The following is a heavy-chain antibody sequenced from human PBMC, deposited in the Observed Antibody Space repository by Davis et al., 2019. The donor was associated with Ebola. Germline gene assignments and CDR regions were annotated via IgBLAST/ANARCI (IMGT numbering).Heavy chain of an antibody. V-gene: IGHV4-34*01. J-gene: IGHJ4*02. D-gene: IGHD5-12*01. CDR2: INHSGST. CDR3: AKGYDNFDY. CDR1: GGSFSGYY. Sequence: MPSETLSLTCAVYGGSFSGYYWTWIRQPPGKGLEWIGEINHSGSTNHNPSLRSRVTISVDPSKNQFSLKLSSVTAADTAVYYCAKGYDNFDYWGQGTLVTVSS.